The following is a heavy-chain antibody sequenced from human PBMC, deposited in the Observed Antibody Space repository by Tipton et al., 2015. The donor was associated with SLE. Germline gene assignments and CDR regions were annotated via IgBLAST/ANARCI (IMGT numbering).Heavy chain of an antibody. J-gene: IGHJ3*02. CDR2: IYYSGRT. CDR1: GGSISSYY. CDR3: ARGYSSSSNAFDI. D-gene: IGHD6-6*01. V-gene: IGHV4-59*01. Sequence: TLSLTCTVSGGSISSYYWSWIRQPPGKGLEWIGYIYYSGRTNYNPSLKSRVTLSVDTSKNQFSLKLSSVTAADTAVYYCARGYSSSSNAFDIWGQGTMVTVSS.